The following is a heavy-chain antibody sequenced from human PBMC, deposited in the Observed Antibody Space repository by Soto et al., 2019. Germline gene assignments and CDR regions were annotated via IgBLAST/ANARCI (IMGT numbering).Heavy chain of an antibody. CDR3: ARSRQLANWYFDL. D-gene: IGHD6-13*01. V-gene: IGHV1-2*04. CDR1: GYTFTGYY. Sequence: QVQLVQSGAEVKKPGASVKVSCKASGYTFTGYYMHWVRQAPGQGLEWMGWINPNSGGTNYAQKFQGWVTMTRDTSLSTAYMELSRLRSDDTAGYYCARSRQLANWYFDLWGRGTLVTVSS. J-gene: IGHJ2*01. CDR2: INPNSGGT.